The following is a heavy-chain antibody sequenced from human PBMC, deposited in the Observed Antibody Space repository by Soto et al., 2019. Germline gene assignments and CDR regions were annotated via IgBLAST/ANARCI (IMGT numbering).Heavy chain of an antibody. J-gene: IGHJ6*02. CDR1: GFTFSNAW. D-gene: IGHD1-20*01. CDR2: IKSKTDGGTT. CDR3: TTARPPDSRYNWNYYYYGMDV. V-gene: IGHV3-15*07. Sequence: EVQLVESGGGLVKPGGSLRLSCAASGFTFSNAWMNWVRQAPGKGLEWVGRIKSKTDGGTTDYAAPVKGRFTISRDDSKNTLYLQMNSLKTEDTAVYYCTTARPPDSRYNWNYYYYGMDVWGQGTTVTVSS.